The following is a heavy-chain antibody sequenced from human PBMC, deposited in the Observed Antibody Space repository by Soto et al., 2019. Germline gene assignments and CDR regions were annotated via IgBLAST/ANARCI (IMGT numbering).Heavy chain of an antibody. CDR1: GFTFSSYA. J-gene: IGHJ5*02. CDR2: ISYDGSNK. Sequence: PGGSLRLSCAASGFTFSSYAMHWVRQAPGKGLEWVAVISYDGSNKYYADSVKDRFTISRDNSKNTLYLQMNSLRAEDTAVYYCARDRADYYYGSGPFDPWGQGTLVTVSS. D-gene: IGHD3-10*01. CDR3: ARDRADYYYGSGPFDP. V-gene: IGHV3-30-3*01.